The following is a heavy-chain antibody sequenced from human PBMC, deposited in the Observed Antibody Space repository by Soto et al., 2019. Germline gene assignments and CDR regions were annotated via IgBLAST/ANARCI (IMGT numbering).Heavy chain of an antibody. J-gene: IGHJ6*02. CDR1: GFTFSSYG. CDR2: IWYDGSNK. Sequence: QVQLVESGGGVVQPGRSLRLSCAASGFTFSSYGMHWVRQAPGKGLEWVAVIWYDGSNKYYADSVKGRFTISRDNSKNTLYLQMNSLRAEDTAVYYCARGYGDYFYYGMDVWGQGTTFTVSS. V-gene: IGHV3-33*01. D-gene: IGHD4-17*01. CDR3: ARGYGDYFYYGMDV.